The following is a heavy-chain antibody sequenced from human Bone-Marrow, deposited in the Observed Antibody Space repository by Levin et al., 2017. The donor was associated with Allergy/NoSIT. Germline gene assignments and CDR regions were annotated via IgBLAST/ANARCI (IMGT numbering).Heavy chain of an antibody. CDR2: ISFDGRDK. Sequence: PGESLKISCGVSGFALGSYAMHWVRQAPGKGLEWVAMISFDGRDKYYADSVRGRFSFSRDTSKNTLHLQMNSLRVEDTAIYYCARADSGSYLDFDYWGQGTLVTVSS. J-gene: IGHJ4*02. CDR1: GFALGSYA. D-gene: IGHD1-26*01. V-gene: IGHV3-30*04. CDR3: ARADSGSYLDFDY.